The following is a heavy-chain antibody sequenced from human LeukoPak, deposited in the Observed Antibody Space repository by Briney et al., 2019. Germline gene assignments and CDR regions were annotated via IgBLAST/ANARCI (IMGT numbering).Heavy chain of an antibody. CDR2: ISSSGSTI. D-gene: IGHD3-16*01. V-gene: IGHV3-11*01. Sequence: PGGSLRLSCAASGFAFSDHFMIWIRQAPGKGLEWASYISSSGSTIYYADSVKGRFTISRDNAKNSLYLQMNSLRAEDTAVYYCAGGKSHYYGMDVWGQGTTVTVSS. J-gene: IGHJ6*02. CDR3: AGGKSHYYGMDV. CDR1: GFAFSDHF.